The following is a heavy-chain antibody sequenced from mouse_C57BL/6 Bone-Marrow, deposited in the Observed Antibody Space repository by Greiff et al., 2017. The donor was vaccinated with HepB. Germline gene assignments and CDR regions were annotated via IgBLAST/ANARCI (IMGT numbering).Heavy chain of an antibody. Sequence: VQRVESGPGLVQPSQSLSITCTVSGFSLTSYGVHWVRQSPGKGLEWLGVIWSGGSTDYNAAFISRLSISKDNSKSQVFFKMNSLQADDTAIYYCARRGYGSSYYWYFDVWGTGTTVTVSS. J-gene: IGHJ1*03. CDR1: GFSLTSYG. CDR2: IWSGGST. V-gene: IGHV2-2*01. CDR3: ARRGYGSSYYWYFDV. D-gene: IGHD1-1*01.